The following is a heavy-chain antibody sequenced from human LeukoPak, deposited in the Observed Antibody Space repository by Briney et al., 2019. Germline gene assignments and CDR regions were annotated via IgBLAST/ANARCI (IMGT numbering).Heavy chain of an antibody. Sequence: PGGSLRLSCAASGFTFSSYEMNWVRQSPGKGLEWVSYISSGGNTAYYADSVKGRFTTSRDNAKNSLYLQMNSLRAEDTSVYYCARLRGGNYFDSWGQGTPVTVSS. CDR3: ARLRGGNYFDS. CDR2: ISSGGNTA. CDR1: GFTFSSYE. D-gene: IGHD2-15*01. V-gene: IGHV3-48*03. J-gene: IGHJ4*02.